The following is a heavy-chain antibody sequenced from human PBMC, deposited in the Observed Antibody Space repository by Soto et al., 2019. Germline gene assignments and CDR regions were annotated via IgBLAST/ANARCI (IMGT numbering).Heavy chain of an antibody. V-gene: IGHV4-4*02. CDR2: VYHSGST. Sequence: QVQLQESGPRLVKPSGTLSLTCAVSGGSISTNNWWSWVRQPPGKGLEWIGEVYHSGSTTYNPSLRSRLTISVDKSKNQFSLRLRSVTAADTAVYYCARDMADSGGPLGAFDIWGQGTMVTVSS. CDR1: GGSISTNNW. CDR3: ARDMADSGGPLGAFDI. D-gene: IGHD2-15*01. J-gene: IGHJ3*02.